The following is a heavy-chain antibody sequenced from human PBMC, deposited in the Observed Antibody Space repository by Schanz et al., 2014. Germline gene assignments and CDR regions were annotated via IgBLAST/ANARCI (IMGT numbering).Heavy chain of an antibody. V-gene: IGHV3-21*01. Sequence: EVQLLESGGGLVQPGGSLRLSCAASGFTFSSYAMSWVRQAPGKGLEWVSSISYGTSYIYYAESVKGRFTISRDNAKNSLFLQMNSLRAEDTAVYFCVSQTGSPNYWGQGTLVTVSS. J-gene: IGHJ4*02. CDR1: GFTFSSYA. CDR2: ISYGTSYI. D-gene: IGHD6-13*01. CDR3: VSQTGSPNY.